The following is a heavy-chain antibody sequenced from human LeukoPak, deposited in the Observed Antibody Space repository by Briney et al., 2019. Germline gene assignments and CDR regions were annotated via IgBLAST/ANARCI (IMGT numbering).Heavy chain of an antibody. V-gene: IGHV4-34*01. CDR3: ARGRRYSSGWYLTGPFDY. Sequence: SETLSLTCAVYGGSFSGYYWSWIRQPPGKGLEWIGEINHSGSTNYNPSLKSRVTISVDTSKNQFSLKLSSVTAADTAVYYCARGRRYSSGWYLTGPFDYWGQGTLVTVSS. D-gene: IGHD6-19*01. J-gene: IGHJ4*02. CDR2: INHSGST. CDR1: GGSFSGYY.